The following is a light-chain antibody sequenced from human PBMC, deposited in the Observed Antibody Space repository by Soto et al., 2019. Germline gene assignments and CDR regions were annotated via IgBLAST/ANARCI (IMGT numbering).Light chain of an antibody. CDR3: QQYGSSLLT. Sequence: EIVLTQSPGTLSLSPGERATLSCRASQSVSSSYLAWYQQKPGPAPRLLIYGASSRATGIPDRFSGSGSGTDFPLTISRLEPEDFAVYYCQQYGSSLLTFGQGTRLEIK. CDR2: GAS. CDR1: QSVSSSY. V-gene: IGKV3-20*01. J-gene: IGKJ5*01.